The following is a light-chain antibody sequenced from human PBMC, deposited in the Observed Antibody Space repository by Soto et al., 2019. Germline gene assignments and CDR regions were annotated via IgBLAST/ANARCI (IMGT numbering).Light chain of an antibody. V-gene: IGKV1-12*01. CDR2: AAS. Sequence: DIQMTQSPSSVSASVGDTVTITCRASQGISSWLAWYQQKPGKAPKLLIYAASSLQSGVPSRFSGSGSGTEFTLTISSLEPGDFGLYYCQQRSTWPPVTFGQGTRLEIK. CDR1: QGISSW. J-gene: IGKJ5*01. CDR3: QQRSTWPPVT.